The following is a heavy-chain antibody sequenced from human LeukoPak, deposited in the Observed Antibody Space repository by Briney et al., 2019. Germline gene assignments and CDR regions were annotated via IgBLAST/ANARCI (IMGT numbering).Heavy chain of an antibody. V-gene: IGHV3-7*01. CDR1: GFTFSSSW. CDR3: ARAPSEIGGYYPEYFRH. Sequence: GGSLRLSCSASGFTFSSSWMTWVRQAPGKGLEWVANIKQDGSEQYTADSLKGRFTISRDNAKNTVSLQMTSLRAEDTGVYYCARAPSEIGGYYPEYFRHWGQGTLVIVSS. J-gene: IGHJ1*01. CDR2: IKQDGSEQ. D-gene: IGHD3-22*01.